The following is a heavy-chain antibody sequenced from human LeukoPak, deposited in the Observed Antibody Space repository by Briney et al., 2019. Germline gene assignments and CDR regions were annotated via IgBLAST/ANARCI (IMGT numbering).Heavy chain of an antibody. Sequence: SETLSLTCTVSGGSISSSSYYWGWIRQPPGKGLEWIGSIYYSGSTYYNPSLKSRGTISVDTSENQFSLKLSSVTAADTAVYYCARLVVVVKVADYWGQGTLVTVPS. CDR1: GGSISSSSYY. CDR2: IYYSGST. J-gene: IGHJ4*02. V-gene: IGHV4-39*01. CDR3: ARLVVVVKVADY. D-gene: IGHD2-15*01.